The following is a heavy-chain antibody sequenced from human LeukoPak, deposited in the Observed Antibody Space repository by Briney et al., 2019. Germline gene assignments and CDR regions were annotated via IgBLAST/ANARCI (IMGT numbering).Heavy chain of an antibody. J-gene: IGHJ2*01. V-gene: IGHV1-18*01. Sequence: GASVKVSCKASGYRLRNHGISWVRQAPGQGLEWMGWIGADSGDTHGDTHYAEKLQGRVTMTTDISTDTAYMDLRNLTSDDTAVYYCARGSSPYNWYFDLWGRGTLVTVSS. CDR1: GYRLRNHG. CDR2: IGADSGDTHGDT. D-gene: IGHD4-11*01. CDR3: ARGSSPYNWYFDL.